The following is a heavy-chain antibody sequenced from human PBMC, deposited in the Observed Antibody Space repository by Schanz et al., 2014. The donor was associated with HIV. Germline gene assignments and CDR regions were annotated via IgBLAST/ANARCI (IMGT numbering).Heavy chain of an antibody. CDR3: AREKTTLNWFDP. J-gene: IGHJ5*02. CDR2: ISTSNGNT. D-gene: IGHD4-4*01. V-gene: IGHV1-18*01. Sequence: QVQLVQSGAEVKKPGASVKVSCKASGYIFTSNGISWVRQAPGQGLEWMGWISTSNGNTNYAQKFQGRVTMTTDTSTSTAYMELRSLRSDDTAVYYCAREKTTLNWFDPWGQGTLVPVSS. CDR1: GYIFTSNG.